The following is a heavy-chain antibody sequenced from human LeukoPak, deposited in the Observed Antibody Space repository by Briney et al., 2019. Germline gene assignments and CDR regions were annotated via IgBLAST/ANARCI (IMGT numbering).Heavy chain of an antibody. CDR1: GYTFTHYY. CDR2: IIPSGGRT. J-gene: IGHJ4*02. Sequence: ASVKVSCKASGYTFTHYYMHWVRQAPGQGLEWMGVIIPSGGRTGYAQKVQGRVTMTRDTSTATVYMELSSLRSEDTAVYYCARGYNSGFDYWGQGTLVTVSS. D-gene: IGHD6-19*01. V-gene: IGHV1-46*01. CDR3: ARGYNSGFDY.